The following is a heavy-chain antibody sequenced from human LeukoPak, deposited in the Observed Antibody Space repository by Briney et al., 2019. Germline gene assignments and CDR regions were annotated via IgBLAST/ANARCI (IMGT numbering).Heavy chain of an antibody. D-gene: IGHD6-13*01. CDR3: ARVVAADGGDESDI. CDR2: ISTYKGNT. J-gene: IGHJ3*02. CDR1: GYTFSNYA. V-gene: IGHV1-18*04. Sequence: ASVKVYCKASGYTFSNYAVTWVRQAPGQGLEWVGWISTYKGNTNYGDEFTGRVTLTADSSTSTAYMELRSLTSADTAVYYCARVVAADGGDESDIWGQGTLITVSS.